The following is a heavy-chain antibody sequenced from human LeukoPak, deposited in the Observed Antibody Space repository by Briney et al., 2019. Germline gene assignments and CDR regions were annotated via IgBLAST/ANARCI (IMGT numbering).Heavy chain of an antibody. Sequence: SETLSLTCAVYGGSFSGYYWSWIRQPPGRGLEWIGEINHSGSTNYNPSPKSRVTISVDTSKNQFSLKLSSVTAADTAVYYCARGPGQLLSSYFDYWGQGTLVTVSS. CDR2: INHSGST. CDR1: GGSFSGYY. D-gene: IGHD2-2*01. V-gene: IGHV4-34*01. J-gene: IGHJ4*02. CDR3: ARGPGQLLSSYFDY.